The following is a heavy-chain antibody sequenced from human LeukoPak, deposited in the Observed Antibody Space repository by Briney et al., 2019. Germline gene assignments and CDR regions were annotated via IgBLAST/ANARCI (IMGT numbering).Heavy chain of an antibody. D-gene: IGHD2-15*01. Sequence: GGSLRLSCAASGFTVSSNYMSWVRQAPGKGLEWVSVIYSGGSTYYADSVKGRFTISRDNSKNTLYLRMNSLRAEDTAVYYCARGGGYCSGGSCYWPFDYWGQGTLVTVSS. J-gene: IGHJ4*02. V-gene: IGHV3-66*01. CDR1: GFTVSSNY. CDR3: ARGGGYCSGGSCYWPFDY. CDR2: IYSGGST.